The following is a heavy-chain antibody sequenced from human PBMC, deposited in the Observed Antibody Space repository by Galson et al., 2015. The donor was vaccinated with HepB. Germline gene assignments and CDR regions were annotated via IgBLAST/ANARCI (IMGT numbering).Heavy chain of an antibody. J-gene: IGHJ4*02. CDR3: ARGAYSSGWWGDY. Sequence: SLRLSCAASGFTFSSYAMHWVRQAPGKGLEWVAVISYDGSNKYYADSVKGRFTISRDNSKNTLYLQMNSLRAEDTAVYYCARGAYSSGWWGDYWGQGTLVTVSS. CDR1: GFTFSSYA. D-gene: IGHD6-19*01. V-gene: IGHV3-30-3*01. CDR2: ISYDGSNK.